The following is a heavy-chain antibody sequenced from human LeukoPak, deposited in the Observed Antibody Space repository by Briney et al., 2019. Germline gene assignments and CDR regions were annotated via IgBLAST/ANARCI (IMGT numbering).Heavy chain of an antibody. Sequence: PGGSLRLSCAASGFTFSSYSMNWVRQAPGKGLEWVSSISSSSSYIYYADSVKGRFTISRDNAKNSLYLQMNSLRAEDTAVYYCAGDYSSSSRAGWFDPWGQGTLVTVSS. CDR3: AGDYSSSSRAGWFDP. CDR2: ISSSSSYI. D-gene: IGHD6-6*01. V-gene: IGHV3-21*01. CDR1: GFTFSSYS. J-gene: IGHJ5*02.